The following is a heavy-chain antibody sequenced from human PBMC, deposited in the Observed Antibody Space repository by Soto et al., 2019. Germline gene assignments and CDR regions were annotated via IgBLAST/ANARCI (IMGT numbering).Heavy chain of an antibody. CDR3: ARGPPGDNWFDP. V-gene: IGHV4-39*01. CDR2: IYYSGST. J-gene: IGHJ5*02. D-gene: IGHD3-10*01. Sequence: SETLSLTCTVSGGSISSSSYYWGWIRQPPGKGLEWIGSIYYSGSTYYNPSLKSRVTISVDTSKNQFSLKLSSVTAADTAVHYCARGPPGDNWFDPWGQGTLVTVSS. CDR1: GGSISSSSYY.